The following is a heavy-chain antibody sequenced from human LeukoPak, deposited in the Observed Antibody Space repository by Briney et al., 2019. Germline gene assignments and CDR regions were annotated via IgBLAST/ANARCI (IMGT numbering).Heavy chain of an antibody. D-gene: IGHD3-10*01. Sequence: PGGSLRLSCAASGFTFSSYCMTWVRQAPGKGLEWVSYISGNSSTIYYADSVKGRFTISRDNAKNSLSLQMNSLRAEDTAVYYCARPLMYYYGSETYFWFDPWGQGTLVTVSS. CDR2: ISGNSSTI. CDR3: ARPLMYYYGSETYFWFDP. V-gene: IGHV3-48*04. J-gene: IGHJ5*02. CDR1: GFTFSSYC.